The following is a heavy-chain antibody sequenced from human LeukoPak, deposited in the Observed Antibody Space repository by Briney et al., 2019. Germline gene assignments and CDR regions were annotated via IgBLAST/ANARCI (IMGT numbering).Heavy chain of an antibody. CDR1: GFTFSSYS. CDR3: ARVMRRGNYLDY. D-gene: IGHD2-8*01. Sequence: PGGSLRLSCAASGFTFSSYSMNWVRQAPGKGLEWLSSISGSKTYISHADSVKGRFTIARDNVKNSLYLQMNSLRADDTAMYYCARVMRRGNYLDYWGQGTLVTVSS. J-gene: IGHJ4*02. V-gene: IGHV3-21*01. CDR2: ISGSKTYI.